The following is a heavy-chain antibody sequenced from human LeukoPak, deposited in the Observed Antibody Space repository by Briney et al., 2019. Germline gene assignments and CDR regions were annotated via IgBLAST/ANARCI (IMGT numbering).Heavy chain of an antibody. CDR2: ISYDGSNK. V-gene: IGHV3-30-3*01. CDR1: GFTFSSYA. J-gene: IGHJ4*02. D-gene: IGHD3-22*01. CDR3: ARWWTSSSQPNSSGSLDY. Sequence: GGSLRLSCAASGFTFSSYAMHWVRQAPGKGLEWAAVISYDGSNKYYTDSVKGRFTISRDNSKNTLYLQMNSLRAEDTAVYYCARWWTSSSQPNSSGSLDYWGQGTLVTVSS.